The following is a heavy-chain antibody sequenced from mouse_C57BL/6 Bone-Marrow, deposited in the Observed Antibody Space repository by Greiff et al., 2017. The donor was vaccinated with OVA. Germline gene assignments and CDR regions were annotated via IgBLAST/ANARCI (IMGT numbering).Heavy chain of an antibody. D-gene: IGHD3-1*01. CDR2: ISYDGSN. CDR1: GYSITSGYY. CDR3: ASSGVPYYFDY. J-gene: IGHJ2*01. V-gene: IGHV3-6*01. Sequence: VQLKESGPGLVKPSQSLSLTCSVTGYSITSGYYWNWIRQFPGNKLEWMGYISYDGSNNYNPSLKNRISITRDTSKNQFFLKLNSVTTEDTATYYCASSGVPYYFDYWGQGTTLTVSS.